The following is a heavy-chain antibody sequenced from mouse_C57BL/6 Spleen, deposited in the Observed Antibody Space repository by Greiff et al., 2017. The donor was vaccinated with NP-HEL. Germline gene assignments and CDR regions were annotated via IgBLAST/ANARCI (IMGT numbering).Heavy chain of an antibody. CDR1: GYTFTSYW. CDR2: INPSNGGT. D-gene: IGHD1-1*01. Sequence: QVQLQQPGTELVKPGASVKLSCKASGYTFTSYWMHWVKQRPGQGLEWIGNINPSNGGTNYNEKFKSKATLTVDKSSSTAYMQLNSLTSEDSAVYYCARGTTTVPYAMDYWGQGTSVTVSS. J-gene: IGHJ4*01. V-gene: IGHV1-53*01. CDR3: ARGTTTVPYAMDY.